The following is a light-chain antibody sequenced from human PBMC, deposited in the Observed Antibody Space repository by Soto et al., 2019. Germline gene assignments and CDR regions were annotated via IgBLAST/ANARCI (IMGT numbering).Light chain of an antibody. CDR1: QSVSKY. V-gene: IGKV3-11*01. Sequence: ENVLTQSPVTLSLSPGERATLSCRASQSVSKYLAWYQQKPGQAPRLLIYDASNRATGIPARFSGSGSGTDFTLTISSLEPEDFAVYYCQQRSNWPPTCGQGTKVDIK. CDR3: QQRSNWPPT. J-gene: IGKJ1*01. CDR2: DAS.